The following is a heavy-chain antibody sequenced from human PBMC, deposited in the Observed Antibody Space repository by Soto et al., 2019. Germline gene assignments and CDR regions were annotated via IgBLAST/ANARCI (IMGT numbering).Heavy chain of an antibody. V-gene: IGHV3-30-3*01. CDR3: ASSKGSWFDP. CDR1: GFTFSSYA. CDR2: ISYDGSNK. Sequence: QVQLVESGGGVVQPGRSLRLSCAASGFTFSSYAMHWVRQAPGKGLEWVAVISYDGSNKYYADSVKGRFTISRDNSKNTLYLQMNSLRAEDTAVYYCASSKGSWFDPWGQGTLVTVSS. J-gene: IGHJ5*02. D-gene: IGHD3-10*01.